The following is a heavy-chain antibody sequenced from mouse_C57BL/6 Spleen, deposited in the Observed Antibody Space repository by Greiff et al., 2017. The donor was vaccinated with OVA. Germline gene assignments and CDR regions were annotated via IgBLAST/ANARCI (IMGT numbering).Heavy chain of an antibody. D-gene: IGHD4-1*01. J-gene: IGHJ2*01. Sequence: QVTLKESGPGILQSSQTLSLTCSFSGFSLSTSGMGVSWIRQPSGKGLEWLAHIYWDDDKRYNPSLKSRLTISKDTSRNQVFLKITSVDTADTATYYCARNGELGPYYFDYWGQGTTLTVSS. CDR1: GFSLSTSGMG. V-gene: IGHV8-12*01. CDR2: IYWDDDK. CDR3: ARNGELGPYYFDY.